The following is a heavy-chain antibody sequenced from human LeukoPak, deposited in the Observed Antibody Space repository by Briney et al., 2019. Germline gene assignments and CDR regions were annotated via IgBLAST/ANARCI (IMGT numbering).Heavy chain of an antibody. CDR3: ARYGVPGHKWFDR. Sequence: SETLSLTCTVSGGSISRYYWSWIRQPPGKGLEWIGYIYYSGTTYYNPSLKSRVTISVDTSKNQFSLDLSSVTPADTAIYYCARYGVPGHKWFDRWAQGTLVTVSS. V-gene: IGHV4-59*01. CDR1: GGSISRYY. J-gene: IGHJ5*02. CDR2: IYYSGTT. D-gene: IGHD4-17*01.